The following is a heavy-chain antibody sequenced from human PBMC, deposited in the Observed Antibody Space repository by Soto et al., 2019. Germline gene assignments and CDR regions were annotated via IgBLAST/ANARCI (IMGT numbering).Heavy chain of an antibody. CDR2: IWYDGSNK. Sequence: VGSLRLSCAASGFTFSSYGMHWVRQAPGKGLEWVAVIWYDGSNKYYADSVKGRFTISRDNSKNTLYLQMNSLRAEDTAVYYCARDPSSSTPRGDQWFDPWGQGSLGNGSP. CDR3: ARDPSSSTPRGDQWFDP. J-gene: IGHJ5*02. V-gene: IGHV3-33*01. D-gene: IGHD6-6*01. CDR1: GFTFSSYG.